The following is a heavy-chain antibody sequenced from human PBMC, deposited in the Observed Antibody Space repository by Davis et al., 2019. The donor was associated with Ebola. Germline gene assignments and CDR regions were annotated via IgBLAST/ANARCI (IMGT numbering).Heavy chain of an antibody. Sequence: GESLKISCAASGFTFSDYYMSWIRQAPGKGLEWVSYISSSGSTIYYADSVKGRFTISRDNAKNSLYLQMNSLRAEDTAVYYCARDNYDFWSGYYTANYYYYGMDVWGQGTTVTVSS. CDR2: ISSSGSTI. V-gene: IGHV3-11*01. CDR1: GFTFSDYY. J-gene: IGHJ6*02. CDR3: ARDNYDFWSGYYTANYYYYGMDV. D-gene: IGHD3-3*01.